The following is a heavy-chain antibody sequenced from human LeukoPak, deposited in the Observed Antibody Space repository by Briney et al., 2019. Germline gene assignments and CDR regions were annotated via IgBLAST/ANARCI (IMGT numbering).Heavy chain of an antibody. D-gene: IGHD3-9*01. CDR1: EFTFSTYS. CDR2: ISTDSGNI. V-gene: IGHV3-48*02. CDR3: ARDKDWAFDY. Sequence: GGSLRLSCAASEFTFSTYSMNWVRQAPGKGLEWISYISTDSGNIYYADSVKGRFTISRDNAKNSLFLHMNSLRDEDTAVYYCARDKDWAFDYWGQGTLVTVSS. J-gene: IGHJ4*02.